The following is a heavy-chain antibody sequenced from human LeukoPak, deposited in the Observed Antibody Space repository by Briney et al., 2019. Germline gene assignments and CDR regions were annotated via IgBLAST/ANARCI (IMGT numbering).Heavy chain of an antibody. CDR3: ARDRTPPPGPDAFDI. J-gene: IGHJ3*02. D-gene: IGHD4-23*01. CDR1: GYTFTSYG. CDR2: ISAYNGNT. V-gene: IGHV1-18*01. Sequence: ASVKVSCTASGYTFTSYGISWVRQAPGQGLKWMGWISAYNGNTNYAQKLQGRVTMTTDTSTSTAYMELRSLRSDDTAVYYCARDRTPPPGPDAFDIWGQGTMVTVSS.